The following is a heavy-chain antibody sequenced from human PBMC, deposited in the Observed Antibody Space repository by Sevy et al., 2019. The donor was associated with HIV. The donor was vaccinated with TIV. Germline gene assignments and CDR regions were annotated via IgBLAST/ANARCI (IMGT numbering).Heavy chain of an antibody. V-gene: IGHV5-51*01. CDR2: IYPGDSDT. Sequence: GESRKISCKGSGYSSGYSFSNYWIGWVRQMPGKGLEWVGIIYPGDSDTRYSPSFKGQVTISAAKSISTAYLQWSSLKASDTAMYYCARGARGTIPSYYYYGMDVWGQGTTVTVSS. D-gene: IGHD1-1*01. CDR3: ARGARGTIPSYYYYGMDV. J-gene: IGHJ6*02. CDR1: GYSFSNYW.